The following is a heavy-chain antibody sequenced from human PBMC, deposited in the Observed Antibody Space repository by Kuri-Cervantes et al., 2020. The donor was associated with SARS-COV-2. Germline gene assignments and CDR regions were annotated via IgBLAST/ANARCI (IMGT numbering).Heavy chain of an antibody. CDR2: IFPILGTP. CDR3: ARHSSVAV. CDR1: GGTLSSYA. V-gene: IGHV1-69*04. D-gene: IGHD6-19*01. Sequence: SVKISCKASGGTLSSYAISSVRQAPGQGLEWMGRIFPILGTPNYAEKFQGRVTITADKSTSTAYMELSSLRSEDTAVYYCARHSSVAVWGQGTLVTVSS. J-gene: IGHJ4*02.